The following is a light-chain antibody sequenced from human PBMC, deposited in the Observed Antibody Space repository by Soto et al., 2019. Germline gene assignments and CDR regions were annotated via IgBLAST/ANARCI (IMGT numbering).Light chain of an antibody. Sequence: QSVLTQPPSASGTPGQRVTISCSGGSSNIGSNPVDWYQQVPGTAPKLLIFSDSQRPSGVPDRFSGSRSGSSASLAIDGLQSDDEADYYCAAWDDSLTGYVILGGGTKLTVL. CDR2: SDS. J-gene: IGLJ2*01. CDR1: SSNIGSNP. CDR3: AAWDDSLTGYVI. V-gene: IGLV1-44*01.